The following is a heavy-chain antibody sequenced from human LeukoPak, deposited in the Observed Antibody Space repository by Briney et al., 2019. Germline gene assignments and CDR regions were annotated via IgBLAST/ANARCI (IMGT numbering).Heavy chain of an antibody. CDR3: ARSASWELLGAFDY. CDR1: GFTFSDYY. CDR2: ISSSGSTI. D-gene: IGHD1-26*01. V-gene: IGHV3-11*04. Sequence: KAGGSLRLSCAASGFTFSDYYMSWIRQAPGKGLEWVSYISSSGSTIYYADSVKGRFTSSRDNAKNSLYLQMNSLRAADTAVYYCARSASWELLGAFDYWGQGTLVTVSS. J-gene: IGHJ4*02.